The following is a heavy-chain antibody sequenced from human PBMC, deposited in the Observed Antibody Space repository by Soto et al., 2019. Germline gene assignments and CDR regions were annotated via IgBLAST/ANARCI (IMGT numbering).Heavy chain of an antibody. CDR3: ARDPPFSGILRGTPLMDV. J-gene: IGHJ6*02. D-gene: IGHD4-17*01. CDR2: ISAYNGDT. CDR1: GYIFTTHG. Sequence: ASVKFPCKASGYIFTTHGIIWVRRAPGHGLEWMGWISAYNGDTHYVQRFQGRLTMTTDTSTSTAYMELMSLTSDDTAVYYCARDPPFSGILRGTPLMDVWGQGTTVNVSS. V-gene: IGHV1-18*04.